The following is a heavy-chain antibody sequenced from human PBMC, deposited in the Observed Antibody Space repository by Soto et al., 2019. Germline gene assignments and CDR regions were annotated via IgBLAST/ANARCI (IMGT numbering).Heavy chain of an antibody. Sequence: SETLSLTCAVYGGSFSGYYWSWIRQPPGKGLEWIGEINHSGSTNYNPSLKSRVTISVDTSMNQFSLKLSSVTAADTAVYYCARKEKYDSSGYYYDHIDYWGQGTLVTVSS. CDR1: GGSFSGYY. V-gene: IGHV4-34*01. D-gene: IGHD3-22*01. CDR3: ARKEKYDSSGYYYDHIDY. J-gene: IGHJ4*02. CDR2: INHSGST.